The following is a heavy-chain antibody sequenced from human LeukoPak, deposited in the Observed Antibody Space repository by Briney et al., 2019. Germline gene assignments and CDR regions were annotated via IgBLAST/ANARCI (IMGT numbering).Heavy chain of an antibody. CDR3: ARDNLPYCTNGVCPPVSKGGHYMDV. CDR2: ISSSSSYI. D-gene: IGHD2-8*01. CDR1: GFTFSSYS. Sequence: GGSLRLSCAASGFTFSSYSMNWVRQAPGKGLEWVSSISSSSSYIYYADSVKGRFTISRDNAKNSLYLQMNSLRAEDTAVYYCARDNLPYCTNGVCPPVSKGGHYMDVWGKGTTVTVSS. J-gene: IGHJ6*03. V-gene: IGHV3-21*01.